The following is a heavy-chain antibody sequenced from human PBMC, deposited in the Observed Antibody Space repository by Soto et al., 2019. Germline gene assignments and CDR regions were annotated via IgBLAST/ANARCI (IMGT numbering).Heavy chain of an antibody. D-gene: IGHD6-13*01. CDR3: AKDFGGDSSSLYFDY. CDR2: ISGSGGST. Sequence: EVQLLESGGGLVQPGGSLRLSCAASGFTFSSYPMSWVRQAPGKGLEWVSAISGSGGSTYYADSVKGRFTISRDNSKNTLYLQMNSLRAEDTAVYYCAKDFGGDSSSLYFDYWGQGTLVTVSS. J-gene: IGHJ4*02. CDR1: GFTFSSYP. V-gene: IGHV3-23*01.